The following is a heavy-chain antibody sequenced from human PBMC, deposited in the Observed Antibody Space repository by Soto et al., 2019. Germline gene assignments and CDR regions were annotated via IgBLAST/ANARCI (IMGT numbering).Heavy chain of an antibody. J-gene: IGHJ4*02. D-gene: IGHD1-26*01. CDR1: GFTFNSAR. V-gene: IGHV3-15*01. Sequence: GGSLRLSRAASGFTFNSARMSWVRQAPGKGLDWVGRIDGGKTDFAAPVEGRFTFSRDDSRNTLFLQMNSLKTEDTGVYYCTSNAAAKVGTLSYWGQGTLVTVSS. CDR3: TSNAAAKVGTLSY. CDR2: IDGGKT.